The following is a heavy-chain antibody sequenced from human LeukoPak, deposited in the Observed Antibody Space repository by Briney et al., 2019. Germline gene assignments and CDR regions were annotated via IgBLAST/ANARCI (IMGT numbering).Heavy chain of an antibody. V-gene: IGHV1-3*01. J-gene: IGHJ4*02. Sequence: ASVKVSCKASGYTFTGYYMHWVRQAPGQGLEWMGWINAGNGNTKYSQKFQGRVTITRDTSASTAYMELSSLRSEDTAVYYCARTDDYGDFFLFDYWGQGTLVTVSS. CDR3: ARTDDYGDFFLFDY. D-gene: IGHD4-17*01. CDR1: GYTFTGYY. CDR2: INAGNGNT.